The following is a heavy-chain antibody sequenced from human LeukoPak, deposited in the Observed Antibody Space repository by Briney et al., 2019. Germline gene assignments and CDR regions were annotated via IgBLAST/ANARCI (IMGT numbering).Heavy chain of an antibody. CDR1: GGSFSGFY. J-gene: IGHJ6*03. D-gene: IGHD3-16*01. Sequence: SETLSLTCAVYGGSFSGFYWSWIRQPPGKGLEWIGEINHSGNTNYNPSLKSRVTTSVDTSKNQFSLKLNSVTAADTAVYYCARATRSFGYYYYYLDVWGKGTTVTVSS. CDR2: INHSGNT. V-gene: IGHV4-34*01. CDR3: ARATRSFGYYYYYLDV.